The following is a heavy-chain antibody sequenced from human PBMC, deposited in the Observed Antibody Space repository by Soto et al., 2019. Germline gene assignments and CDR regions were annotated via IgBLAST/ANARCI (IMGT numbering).Heavy chain of an antibody. D-gene: IGHD6-19*01. CDR2: IIPIFGTA. CDR1: GGTFSSYA. CDR3: ARSRAVAAKSFDY. V-gene: IGHV1-69*06. J-gene: IGHJ4*02. Sequence: QVQLVQSGAAVKKPGSSVKVSCKASGGTFSSYAISWVRQAPGQGLEWMGGIIPIFGTANYAQTFQGRVTITADKSTSTAYMELSSLRSEYKAVYYCARSRAVAAKSFDYWGQGTLVTVSS.